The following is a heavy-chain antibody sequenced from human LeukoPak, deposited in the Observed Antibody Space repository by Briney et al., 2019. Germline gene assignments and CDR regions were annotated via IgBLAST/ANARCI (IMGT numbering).Heavy chain of an antibody. Sequence: SETLSLTCTVSGGSISSGSYYWSWIRQPAGKGLEWIGRIYTSGSTNYNPSLKSRVTISVDTSKNQFSLKLSSVTASDTAVYYCARSGYDSNYYYYYMDVWGKGTTVTISS. J-gene: IGHJ6*03. D-gene: IGHD5-12*01. V-gene: IGHV4-61*02. CDR3: ARSGYDSNYYYYYMDV. CDR2: IYTSGST. CDR1: GGSISSGSYY.